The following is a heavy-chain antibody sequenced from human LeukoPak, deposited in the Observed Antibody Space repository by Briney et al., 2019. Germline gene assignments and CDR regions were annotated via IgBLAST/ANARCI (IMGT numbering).Heavy chain of an antibody. D-gene: IGHD2-8*01. CDR1: GGTFSSYA. V-gene: IGHV1-69*06. CDR3: AIYCTNGVCLDY. J-gene: IGHJ4*02. CDR2: IIPIFGTA. Sequence: SVKVSCKASGGTFSSYAISWVRQAPGQGLEWMGGIIPIFGTANYAQKFQGRVTMTEDTSTDTAYMELSSLRSEDTAVYYCAIYCTNGVCLDYWGQGTLVTVSS.